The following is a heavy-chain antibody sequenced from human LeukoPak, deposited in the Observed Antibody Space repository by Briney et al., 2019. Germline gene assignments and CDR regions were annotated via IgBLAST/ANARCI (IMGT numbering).Heavy chain of an antibody. CDR1: GFTFSNYG. CDR2: ISYAANYK. V-gene: IGHV3-30*18. J-gene: IGHJ6*02. Sequence: GRSLRLSCAASGFTFSNYGMHWVRQAPGKGLEWVAVISYAANYKYYADSVKGRFTISRDNSKNTLYLQVNSLRGEDTAVYYCAKDLEGMRSYDHYGMDVWGQGTTVTVSS. CDR3: AKDLEGMRSYDHYGMDV. D-gene: IGHD5-24*01.